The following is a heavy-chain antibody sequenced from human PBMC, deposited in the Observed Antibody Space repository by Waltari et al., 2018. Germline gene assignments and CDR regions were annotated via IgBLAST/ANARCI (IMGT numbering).Heavy chain of an antibody. V-gene: IGHV4-4*07. CDR3: ARDRTVPEEYGMDV. D-gene: IGHD2-2*01. Sequence: QVQLQQSGPGLVKPSETLSLTCTVSGGPMGSYYWSWIRQPAGKGLEWIGRIYTHGSTNYNPSLSSQLTRSGDTSKRQFSLKLSSVTAADTAVYYCARDRTVPEEYGMDVWGQGTTVTVSS. CDR1: GGPMGSYY. J-gene: IGHJ6*02. CDR2: IYTHGST.